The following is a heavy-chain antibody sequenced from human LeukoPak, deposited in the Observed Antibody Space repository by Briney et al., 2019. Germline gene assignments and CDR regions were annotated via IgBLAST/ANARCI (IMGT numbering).Heavy chain of an antibody. V-gene: IGHV4-39*01. CDR1: GGSISSSSYY. CDR3: ARGYSTGTPFFDY. J-gene: IGHJ4*02. D-gene: IGHD2-8*02. Sequence: ASETLSLTCTVSGGSISSSSYYWGWIRQPPGKGLEWIGSIYYNESTYYNPSFKSRVTIDVDMSENQFSLRLNSVTAADTAVYYCARGYSTGTPFFDYWGQGILVTVSS. CDR2: IYYNEST.